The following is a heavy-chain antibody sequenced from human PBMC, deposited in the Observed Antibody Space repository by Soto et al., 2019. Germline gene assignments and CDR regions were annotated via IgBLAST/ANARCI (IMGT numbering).Heavy chain of an antibody. CDR1: GFTFSSYG. V-gene: IGHV3-33*01. CDR2: IWYDGSNK. Sequence: GGSLRLSCAASGFTFSSYGMHWVRQAPGKGLEWVAVIWYDGSNKYYADSVKGRLTISRDNSKNTLYLQMNGLRAEDTAVYYCARDAGGKQGLVTFFDYWGQGTLVTVSS. CDR3: ARDAGGKQGLVTFFDY. D-gene: IGHD3-16*01. J-gene: IGHJ4*02.